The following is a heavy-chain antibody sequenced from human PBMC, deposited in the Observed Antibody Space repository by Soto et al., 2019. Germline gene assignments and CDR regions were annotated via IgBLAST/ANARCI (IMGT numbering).Heavy chain of an antibody. J-gene: IGHJ4*02. D-gene: IGHD3-3*01. Sequence: QLPLVQSGAEVKKPGASVKVSCKVSGYTLVELSMHGVRQAPGKGLEWLGGYDPEDGETIYAQTFQGRVTMTEDTSTDTAYMELSSLRSADTAVYYCTTGQRPIRFLEWLSRYHFDYWRQGTLVTVSS. V-gene: IGHV1-24*01. CDR2: YDPEDGET. CDR3: TTGQRPIRFLEWLSRYHFDY. CDR1: GYTLVELS.